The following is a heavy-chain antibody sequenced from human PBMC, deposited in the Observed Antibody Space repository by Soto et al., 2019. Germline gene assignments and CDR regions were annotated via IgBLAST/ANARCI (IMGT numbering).Heavy chain of an antibody. CDR2: ISGSGGST. CDR1: GFTFSSYS. CDR3: AKEGVYCSGGSCYDYYYYYGMDV. J-gene: IGHJ6*02. D-gene: IGHD2-15*01. Sequence: EGQLVESGGGLVKPGGSLRLSCTASGFTFSSYSINWVRQAPGKGLEWVSSISGSGGSTYYADSVKGRFTISRDNSKNTLHLQMISLRAEDTAVYYCAKEGVYCSGGSCYDYYYYYGMDVWGQGTTVTVSS. V-gene: IGHV3-23*04.